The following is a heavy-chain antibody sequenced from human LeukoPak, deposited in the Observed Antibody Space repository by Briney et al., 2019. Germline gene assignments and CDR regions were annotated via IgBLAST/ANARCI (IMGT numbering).Heavy chain of an antibody. CDR3: ASALSPDEYYFDY. CDR1: GFTFSSYG. Sequence: GGSLRLSCAASGFTFSSYGMHWVRQAPGKGLEWVAVIWYDGSNKYYADSVKGRFTISRDNSKNTLYLQMNSLRAEDTAVYYCASALSPDEYYFDYWGQGTLVTVSS. CDR2: IWYDGSNK. J-gene: IGHJ4*02. V-gene: IGHV3-33*01.